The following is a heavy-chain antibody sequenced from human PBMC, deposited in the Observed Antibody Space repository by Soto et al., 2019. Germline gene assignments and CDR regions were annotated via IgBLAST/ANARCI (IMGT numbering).Heavy chain of an antibody. J-gene: IGHJ6*02. CDR3: ARDETVIRGVIKRGGGLDL. D-gene: IGHD3-10*01. CDR2: IIPLFGST. V-gene: IGHV1-69*19. CDR1: GATFTKYA. Sequence: VQLEQSGAEVKMPGSSVTVSCKAYGATFTKYAFNWVRQAPGQGLEWMGGIIPLFGSTNYAERFQGRLTVTTNESTSTVFMELSSLTSDDTAIYYCARDETVIRGVIKRGGGLDLWGQGTTVIVSS.